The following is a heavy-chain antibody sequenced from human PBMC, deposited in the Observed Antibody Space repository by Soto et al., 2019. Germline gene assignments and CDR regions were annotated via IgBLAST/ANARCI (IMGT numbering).Heavy chain of an antibody. CDR3: ARSVQPNYYYYGMDV. V-gene: IGHV1-69*13. J-gene: IGHJ6*02. D-gene: IGHD5-18*01. Sequence: ASVKVSCKASGGTFSSYAISWVRQAPGQGLEWMGGIIPIFGTANYAQKFQGRVTITADESTSTAYMELSSLRSEDTAVYYCARSVQPNYYYYGMDVWGQGTTVTVSS. CDR2: IIPIFGTA. CDR1: GGTFSSYA.